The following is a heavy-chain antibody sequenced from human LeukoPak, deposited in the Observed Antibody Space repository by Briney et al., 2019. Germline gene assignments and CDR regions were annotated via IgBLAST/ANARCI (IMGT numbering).Heavy chain of an antibody. CDR1: GFTFSSYG. CDR2: ISYDGSNK. J-gene: IGHJ3*02. D-gene: IGHD3-22*01. Sequence: GRSLRLSCAASGFTFSSYGMHWVRQAPGKGLEWVAVISYDGSNKYYADSVKGRFTISRDNSKNTLYLQMNSLRAEDTAVYYCAREANYYDSSARAFDIWGQGTMVTVSS. CDR3: AREANYYDSSARAFDI. V-gene: IGHV3-30*03.